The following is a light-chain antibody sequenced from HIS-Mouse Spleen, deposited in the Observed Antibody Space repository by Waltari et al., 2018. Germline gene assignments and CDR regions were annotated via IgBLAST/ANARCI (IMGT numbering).Light chain of an antibody. CDR2: DVS. CDR1: SSDVGGYNY. CDR3: CSYAGSYNVV. J-gene: IGLJ2*01. Sequence: QSALTQPRSVSGSPGQSVTISCTGTSSDVGGYNYVSWYQQHPGKAPKLMIYDVSKRPSGVPGRSSGSKSGNAASLTISGLQAEDEADYYCCSYAGSYNVVFGGGTKLTVL. V-gene: IGLV2-11*01.